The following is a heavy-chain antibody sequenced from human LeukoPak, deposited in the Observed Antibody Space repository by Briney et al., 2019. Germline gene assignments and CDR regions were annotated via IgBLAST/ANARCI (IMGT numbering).Heavy chain of an antibody. Sequence: GGSLRLSCAASGFTFSSYWMSWVRQAPGKGLEWVANIKQDGSEKYYVDSVKGRFTISRDNAKNSLYLQMNSLRAEDTAVYYCAKIGAHSSGLFDIWGQGTMVTVSS. D-gene: IGHD6-19*01. J-gene: IGHJ3*02. CDR3: AKIGAHSSGLFDI. V-gene: IGHV3-7*03. CDR1: GFTFSSYW. CDR2: IKQDGSEK.